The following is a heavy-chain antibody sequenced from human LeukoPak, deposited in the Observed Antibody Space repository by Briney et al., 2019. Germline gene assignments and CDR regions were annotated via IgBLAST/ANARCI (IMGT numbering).Heavy chain of an antibody. CDR1: GGTFSSYA. Sequence: ASVKVSCKASGGTFSSYAISWVRQAPGQGLEWMGWINTNTGNPTYAQGFTGRFVFSLDTSVSTAYLQISSLKAEDTAVYYCARSKILYCSSTSCYAYYGMDVWGQGTTVTVSS. J-gene: IGHJ6*02. D-gene: IGHD2-2*01. CDR2: INTNTGNP. V-gene: IGHV7-4-1*02. CDR3: ARSKILYCSSTSCYAYYGMDV.